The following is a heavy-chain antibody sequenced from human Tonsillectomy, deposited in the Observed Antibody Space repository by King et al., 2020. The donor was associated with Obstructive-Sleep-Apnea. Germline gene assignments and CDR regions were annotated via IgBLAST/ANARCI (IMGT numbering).Heavy chain of an antibody. CDR2: IYYSGST. Sequence: QLQESGPGLVKPSETLSLTCNVSGGSISSSSYYWGWIRQPPGKGLEWIGSIYYSGSTYYNPSLKSRVTISVATSKNQFSLKLSSVTAADTAVYYCARDPTFYYFDYWGQGTLVTVSS. CDR1: GGSISSSSYY. J-gene: IGHJ4*02. CDR3: ARDPTFYYFDY. D-gene: IGHD4-11*01. V-gene: IGHV4-39*07.